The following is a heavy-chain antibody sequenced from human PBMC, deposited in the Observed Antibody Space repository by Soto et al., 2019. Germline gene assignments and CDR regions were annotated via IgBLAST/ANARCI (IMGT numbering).Heavy chain of an antibody. V-gene: IGHV5-51*01. CDR3: GRNGFSQKLFLDKFRFDP. D-gene: IGHD3-3*01. Sequence: PGESLKISGKGAGYSFTTYWIAWVRQMPGKGLEWMGLIYPGDSDTRYNPSFQGQVTISADKSINTAYLEWTSLKASDTAKYYFGRNGFSQKLFLDKFRFDPWGQGTQVTVSS. CDR1: GYSFTTYW. J-gene: IGHJ5*02. CDR2: IYPGDSDT.